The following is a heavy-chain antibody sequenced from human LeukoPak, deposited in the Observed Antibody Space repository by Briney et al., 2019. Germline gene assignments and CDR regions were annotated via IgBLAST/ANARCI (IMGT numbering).Heavy chain of an antibody. CDR2: ISSSGSTI. J-gene: IGHJ4*02. CDR1: GFTFSSYE. CDR3: ASAPTDYVETSWYYFDY. Sequence: GGSLRLSCAASGFTFSSYEMNWVRQAPGKGLEWVSYISSSGSTIYYADSLKRRLTISRDNAKNSLYLQIDSLRAEDTAVYYCASAPTDYVETSWYYFDYWGQGTLVTVSS. V-gene: IGHV3-48*03. D-gene: IGHD4-17*01.